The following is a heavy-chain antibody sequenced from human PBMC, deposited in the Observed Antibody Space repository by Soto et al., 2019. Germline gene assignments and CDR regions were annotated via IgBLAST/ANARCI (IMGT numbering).Heavy chain of an antibody. CDR1: GYTFTTYA. Sequence: ASVKVSCKASGYTFTTYALHWVRQAPGQRLEGMGWMNPGSGGRKYSQKFQGRVTITRDTSVSTVYMELSSQRSEDTAVYYCARVGRRGYSYDGFDYWGQGTLVTVSS. V-gene: IGHV1-3*01. CDR2: MNPGSGGR. D-gene: IGHD5-18*01. CDR3: ARVGRRGYSYDGFDY. J-gene: IGHJ4*02.